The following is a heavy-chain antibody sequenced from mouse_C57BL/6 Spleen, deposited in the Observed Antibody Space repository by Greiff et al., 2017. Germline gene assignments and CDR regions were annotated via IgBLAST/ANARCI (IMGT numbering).Heavy chain of an antibody. CDR2: IYPGSGST. J-gene: IGHJ1*03. V-gene: IGHV1-55*01. CDR1: GYTFTSYW. Sequence: QVQLQQPGAELVKPGASVKMSCKASGYTFTSYWITWVKQRPGQGLEWIGDIYPGSGSTNYNEKFKSKATLTVDTSSSTAYMQRSSLTSEDSAVYYCARLTYYYGSSYDWYFDVWGTGTTVTVSS. D-gene: IGHD1-1*01. CDR3: ARLTYYYGSSYDWYFDV.